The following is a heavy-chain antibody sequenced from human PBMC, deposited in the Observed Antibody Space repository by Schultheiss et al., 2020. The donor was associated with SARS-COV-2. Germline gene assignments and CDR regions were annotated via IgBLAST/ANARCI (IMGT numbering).Heavy chain of an antibody. J-gene: IGHJ6*02. CDR3: ARVNGDSYYYYYGMDV. CDR1: GFTVSSNY. V-gene: IGHV3-53*01. D-gene: IGHD4-17*01. Sequence: GGSLRLSCAASGFTVSSNYMSWVRQAPGKGLEWVSVIYSGGSTYYADSVKGRFTISRDNAKNTLYLQMNSLRAEDTAVYYCARVNGDSYYYYYGMDVWGQGTTVTVSS. CDR2: IYSGGST.